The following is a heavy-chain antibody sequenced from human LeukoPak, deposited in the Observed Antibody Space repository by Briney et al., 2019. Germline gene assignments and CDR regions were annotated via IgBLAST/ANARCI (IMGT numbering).Heavy chain of an antibody. D-gene: IGHD6-6*01. J-gene: IGHJ3*02. Sequence: GGSLRLSCAASGFTFDDYAMHWVRQAPGKGLEWVSGISWNSGSIGYADSVKGRFTISRDNAKNSLYLQMNSLRAEDTAVYYCARDFPEYSSPNDAFDIWGQGTMVTVSS. CDR3: ARDFPEYSSPNDAFDI. CDR2: ISWNSGSI. CDR1: GFTFDDYA. V-gene: IGHV3-9*01.